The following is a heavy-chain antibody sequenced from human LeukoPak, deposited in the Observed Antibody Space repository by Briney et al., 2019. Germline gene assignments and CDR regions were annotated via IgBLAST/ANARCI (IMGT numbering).Heavy chain of an antibody. V-gene: IGHV3-48*04. CDR3: ARDFAGRGAQ. J-gene: IGHJ4*02. CDR1: GFTFSSYS. Sequence: GGSLRLSCAASGFTFSSYSMNWVRQAPGKGLQWVSYISSSSSTIYYADSVKGRLTISRDNAKNSLYLQVNSLRAEDTAIYYCARDFAGRGAQWGQGTLVTVSS. CDR2: ISSSSSTI.